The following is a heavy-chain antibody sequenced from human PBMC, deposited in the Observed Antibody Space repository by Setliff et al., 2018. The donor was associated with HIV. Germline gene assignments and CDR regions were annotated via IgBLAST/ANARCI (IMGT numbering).Heavy chain of an antibody. J-gene: IGHJ4*02. Sequence: SETLSLTCNVSGGSISNYFWSWIRQPPGKGLELIGNLFYNGNTYYNPSLKSRVTISVDTSKNQFSLRLSSVTAADTAIYFCARQFRYTNRAVDGVDYWGQGTLVTVSS. CDR1: GGSISNYF. CDR2: LFYNGNT. D-gene: IGHD6-19*01. V-gene: IGHV4-59*08. CDR3: ARQFRYTNRAVDGVDY.